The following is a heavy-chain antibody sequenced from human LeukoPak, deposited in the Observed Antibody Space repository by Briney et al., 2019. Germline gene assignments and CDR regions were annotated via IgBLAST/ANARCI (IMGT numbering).Heavy chain of an antibody. CDR3: AREHDSYDILTVYYPH. V-gene: IGHV1-69*05. CDR2: IIPIFGTA. D-gene: IGHD3-9*01. Sequence: PSASVKVSCKASGGTFSSYAISWVRQAPGQGLEWMGGIIPIFGTANYAQKFQGRVTITTDESTSTAYMELSSLRPEDTAVYYCAREHDSYDILTVYYPHWGQGTLVTVSS. J-gene: IGHJ4*02. CDR1: GGTFSSYA.